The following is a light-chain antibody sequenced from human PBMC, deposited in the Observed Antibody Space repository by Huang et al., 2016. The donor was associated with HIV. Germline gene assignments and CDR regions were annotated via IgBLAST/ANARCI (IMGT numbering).Light chain of an antibody. J-gene: IGKJ3*01. CDR2: DAS. CDR1: QDISNY. Sequence: DIQMTQSPSSLSASVGDRVTITCQASQDISNYLNWYQQKPGKATKLLSYDASNLETGVPSRFSGSGSGTDFTFTISSLQPEDIATYYCQQYDNLPLTFGPGTKVDIK. V-gene: IGKV1-33*01. CDR3: QQYDNLPLT.